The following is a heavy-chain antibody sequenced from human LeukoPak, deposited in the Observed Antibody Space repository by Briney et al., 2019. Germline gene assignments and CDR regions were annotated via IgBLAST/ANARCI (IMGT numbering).Heavy chain of an antibody. CDR1: GFTFNSYS. CDR3: AKDHDYDFWSGYFDY. D-gene: IGHD3-3*01. V-gene: IGHV3-30-3*01. Sequence: GGSLRLSCAASGFTFNSYSMHWVRQAPGKGLEWVTAISDDETYKFYADSVKGRFTISRDNSKNTLYLQMNSLRAEDTAVYYCAKDHDYDFWSGYFDYWGQGTLVTVSS. J-gene: IGHJ4*02. CDR2: ISDDETYK.